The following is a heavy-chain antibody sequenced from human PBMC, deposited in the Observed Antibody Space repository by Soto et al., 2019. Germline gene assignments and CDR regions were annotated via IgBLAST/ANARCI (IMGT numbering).Heavy chain of an antibody. CDR3: ARDLVPRAPNWFDP. Sequence: GASVKVSCKASGGTFSSYAISWVRQAPGQGLEWMGGIIPIFGTANYAQKFQGRVTITADESTSTAYMELSSLRSEDTAVYYCARDLVPRAPNWFDPWGQGTLVTVSS. D-gene: IGHD3-10*01. CDR1: GGTFSSYA. V-gene: IGHV1-69*13. J-gene: IGHJ5*02. CDR2: IIPIFGTA.